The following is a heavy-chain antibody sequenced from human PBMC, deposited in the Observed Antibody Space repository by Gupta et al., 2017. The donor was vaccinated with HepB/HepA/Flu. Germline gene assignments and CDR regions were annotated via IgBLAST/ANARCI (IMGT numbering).Heavy chain of an antibody. J-gene: IGHJ4*02. V-gene: IGHV3-23*01. CDR3: AKATRLLRFLEWLSYDY. CDR1: GVTFSSYA. Sequence: EWQLLESGGGLVQHGGSLRLSCAASGVTFSSYAMSWVRQAPGKGLEWVSAISGSGGSTYYADSVKGRFTISRDNSKNTLYVQMNSLRAEDTAVYYCAKATRLLRFLEWLSYDYWGQGTLVTVSS. D-gene: IGHD3-3*01. CDR2: ISGSGGST.